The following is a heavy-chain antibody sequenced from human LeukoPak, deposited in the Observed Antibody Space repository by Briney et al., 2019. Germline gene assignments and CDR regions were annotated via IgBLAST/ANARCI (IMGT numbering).Heavy chain of an antibody. V-gene: IGHV1-8*01. J-gene: IGHJ6*02. Sequence: ASVKVSCKASGYTFTSYDINWVRQATGQGLEWMGWMNPNSGNTGYAQKFQGRVTMTRNTSISTAYMELSSLRSEDTAVYYCARGVGYYDFWSGYRPYYYDGMDVWGQGTTVTVSS. CDR1: GYTFTSYD. CDR2: MNPNSGNT. D-gene: IGHD3-3*01. CDR3: ARGVGYYDFWSGYRPYYYDGMDV.